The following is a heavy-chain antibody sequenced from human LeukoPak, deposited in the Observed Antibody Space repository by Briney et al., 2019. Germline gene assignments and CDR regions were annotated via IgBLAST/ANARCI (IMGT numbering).Heavy chain of an antibody. CDR2: ISYDGKSQ. CDR1: GFTFSSYA. V-gene: IGHV3-30*04. CDR3: AKDLYGGGWYNYFDP. D-gene: IGHD6-19*01. J-gene: IGHJ5*02. Sequence: GGSLRLSCAASGFTFSSYAMHWVRQAPGKGLEWVAMISYDGKSQHYGDSVKGRFTISRDNSKNTVYLQMNSLRPEDSAMYYCAKDLYGGGWYNYFDPWGQGTRVTVSS.